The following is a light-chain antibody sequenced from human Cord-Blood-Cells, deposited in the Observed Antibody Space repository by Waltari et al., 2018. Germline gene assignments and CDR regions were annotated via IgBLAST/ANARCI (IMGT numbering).Light chain of an antibody. CDR3: QQRSNWPWT. CDR1: QSVSSY. J-gene: IGKJ1*01. V-gene: IGKV3-11*01. CDR2: DAS. Sequence: EIVLTQSPATLSLSPGXXXXXSCRASQSVSSYLAWYQQKPGQAPRLLIYDASNRATGIPARFSGSGSGTDFTLTISSLEPEDFAVYYCQQRSNWPWTFGQGTKVEIK.